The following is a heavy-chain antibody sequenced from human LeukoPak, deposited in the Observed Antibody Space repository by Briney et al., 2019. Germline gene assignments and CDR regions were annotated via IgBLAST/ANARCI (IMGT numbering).Heavy chain of an antibody. D-gene: IGHD6-6*01. CDR3: ARMGGSSSRRVGYYYYYMDV. CDR1: GFTFDDYG. Sequence: PGGSLRLSCAASGFTFDDYGMSWVRQAPGKGLEWVSGINWNGGSTGYADSVKGRFTISRDNAKNSLYLQMNSLRAEDTALYYCARMGGSSSRRVGYYYYYMDVWDKGTTVTVSS. J-gene: IGHJ6*03. CDR2: INWNGGST. V-gene: IGHV3-20*04.